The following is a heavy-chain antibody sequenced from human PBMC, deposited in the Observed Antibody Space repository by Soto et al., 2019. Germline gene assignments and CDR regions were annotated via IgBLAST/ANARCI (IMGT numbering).Heavy chain of an antibody. CDR1: GFTFSSYA. CDR2: ITASGGRT. J-gene: IGHJ5*01. V-gene: IGHV3-23*01. Sequence: EVHLLESGGGLVQPGGSLRLSCTASGFTFSSYAMTWVRQAPGRGLEGVSGITASGGRTYYADSVKGRFTISRDNSKSTMYLQMNILSAEDTAVYYCAKVTRYAEYVRWFDSWGQGTLVTVSS. CDR3: AKVTRYAEYVRWFDS. D-gene: IGHD3-16*01.